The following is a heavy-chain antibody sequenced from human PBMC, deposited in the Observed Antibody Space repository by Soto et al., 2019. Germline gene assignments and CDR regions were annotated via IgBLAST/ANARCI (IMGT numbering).Heavy chain of an antibody. CDR3: ARESHDILTGPPWVWYFDL. CDR2: INDRGSI. J-gene: IGHJ2*01. V-gene: IGHV4-34*01. CDR1: GGSFSGYY. Sequence: QVQLQQWGAGPLRPLETLSLTCGVSGGSFSGYYWAWIRQSPGKGLELIGDINDRGSINYNPSLKSRVSISVDTSKNHYSLNLRSVTAADTAVYYCARESHDILTGPPWVWYFDLWGRGTLVTVSS. D-gene: IGHD3-9*01.